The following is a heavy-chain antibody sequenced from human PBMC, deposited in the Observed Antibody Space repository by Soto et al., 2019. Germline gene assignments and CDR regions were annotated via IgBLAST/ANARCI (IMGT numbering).Heavy chain of an antibody. Sequence: GGSLRLSCAASGFTFSSYAIHWVRQAPGKGLEWVAAISYDGNNRYYADSVTGRFTISRDNSKNTLYLQMNSLSTEDTAVYYCARDQYRLLWFGELFDYWGQGALVTVSS. D-gene: IGHD3-10*01. CDR3: ARDQYRLLWFGELFDY. V-gene: IGHV3-30-3*01. J-gene: IGHJ4*02. CDR2: ISYDGNNR. CDR1: GFTFSSYA.